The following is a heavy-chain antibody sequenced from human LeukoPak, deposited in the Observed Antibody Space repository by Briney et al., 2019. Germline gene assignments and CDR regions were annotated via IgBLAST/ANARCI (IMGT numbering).Heavy chain of an antibody. Sequence: SETLSLTCTVSGGSISSSSYYWGWIRQPPGKGLEWIGGIYYSGSTYYNPSLKSRVTISVDTSKNQFSLKLSSVTAADTAVYYCARLGSWYYFDYWGQGTLVTVSS. CDR2: IYYSGST. CDR1: GGSISSSSYY. CDR3: ARLGSWYYFDY. D-gene: IGHD6-13*01. J-gene: IGHJ4*02. V-gene: IGHV4-39*01.